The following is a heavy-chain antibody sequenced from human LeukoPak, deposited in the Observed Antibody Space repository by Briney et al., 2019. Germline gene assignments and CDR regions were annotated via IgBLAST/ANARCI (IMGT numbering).Heavy chain of an antibody. J-gene: IGHJ4*02. CDR2: IIPILGTA. CDR1: GGTFSTYT. Sequence: SVKVSCKASGGTFSTYTISWVRQAPGQGLEWMGGIIPILGTAKYAQNFQGRATVTADETSRTGYWDLSSLRSEDTAVYYCARTVYYYDSSGYYFDYWGQGTRVTVSS. CDR3: ARTVYYYDSSGYYFDY. D-gene: IGHD3-22*01. V-gene: IGHV1-69*13.